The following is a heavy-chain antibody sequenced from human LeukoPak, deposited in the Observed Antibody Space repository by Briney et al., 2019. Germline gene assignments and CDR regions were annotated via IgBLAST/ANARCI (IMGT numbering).Heavy chain of an antibody. CDR1: GFTFSSYW. D-gene: IGHD6-25*01. CDR2: INSDGSST. V-gene: IGHV3-74*01. J-gene: IGHJ6*04. Sequence: GGSLRLSCAASGFTFSSYWMHWVRQAPGKGLVWVSRINSDGSSTSYADSVKGRFTISRDNAENTLYLQMNSLRAEDTAVYYCARGGGSSGGNGMDVWGKGTTVTVSS. CDR3: ARGGGSSGGNGMDV.